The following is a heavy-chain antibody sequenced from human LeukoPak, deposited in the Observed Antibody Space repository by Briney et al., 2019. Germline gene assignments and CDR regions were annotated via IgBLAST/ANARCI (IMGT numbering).Heavy chain of an antibody. Sequence: VASVKVSCKASGGTFSSYAISWVRQAPGQGLEWMGGIIPIFGTANYAQKFQGRVTITADESTSTAYMELSSLRSEDTAVYYCARDRGYDLWSGYDNWGQGTLVTVSS. CDR1: GGTFSSYA. J-gene: IGHJ4*02. CDR3: ARDRGYDLWSGYDN. CDR2: IIPIFGTA. D-gene: IGHD3-3*01. V-gene: IGHV1-69*13.